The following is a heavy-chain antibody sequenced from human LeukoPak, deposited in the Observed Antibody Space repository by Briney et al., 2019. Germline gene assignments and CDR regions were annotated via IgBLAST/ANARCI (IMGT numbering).Heavy chain of an antibody. D-gene: IGHD4-17*01. V-gene: IGHV4-59*01. J-gene: IGHJ4*02. CDR1: DDSITMYY. Sequence: PSETLSLTCTVSDDSITMYYWTWIRQPPGKGLEWIGYVDHTGSTKFNPSLNGRVSISRDTSNNFFSLRLRSVTAADTAVYYCARVVGTVTTYFDYWGQGTLVTVSS. CDR3: ARVVGTVTTYFDY. CDR2: VDHTGST.